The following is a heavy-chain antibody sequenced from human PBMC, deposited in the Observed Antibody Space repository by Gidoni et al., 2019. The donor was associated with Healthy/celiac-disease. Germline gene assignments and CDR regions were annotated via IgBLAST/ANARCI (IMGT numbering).Heavy chain of an antibody. CDR2: IYWDDDK. D-gene: IGHD1-20*01. Sequence: QITLKESGPTLVKPTQTLTLTCTFSGFSLSTSGVGVGWIRQPPGKALEWLALIYWDDDKRYNPSLKSRLTITKDTSKNQVVLTMTSMDPVDTATYYCAHYKGVITANWFDPWGQGALVTVSS. CDR3: AHYKGVITANWFDP. J-gene: IGHJ5*02. CDR1: GFSLSTSGVG. V-gene: IGHV2-5*02.